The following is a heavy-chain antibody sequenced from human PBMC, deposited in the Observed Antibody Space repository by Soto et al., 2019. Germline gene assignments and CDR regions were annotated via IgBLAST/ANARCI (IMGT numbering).Heavy chain of an antibody. CDR2: MNPNSGNT. D-gene: IGHD1-1*01. Sequence: ASVKVSCKASGYTFTSYDINWVRLATGQGLEWMGWMNPNSGNTGYAQKFQGRVTMTRNTSISTAYMELSSLRSEDTAVYYCARERTGTTSMDVWGQGTTVIVSS. CDR1: GYTFTSYD. V-gene: IGHV1-8*01. J-gene: IGHJ6*02. CDR3: ARERTGTTSMDV.